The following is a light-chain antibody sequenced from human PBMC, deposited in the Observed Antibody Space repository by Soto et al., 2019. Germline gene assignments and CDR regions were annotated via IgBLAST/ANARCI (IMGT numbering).Light chain of an antibody. CDR1: PSVSSY. CDR2: DAS. Sequence: EIVLTQSPATLSLSPGERATLSCRASPSVSSYLAWYQQKPGQAPRLLIYDASNRATGIPARFSGSGSGTDFTLTISSLEPGDFAVYYCQQRSNWPWTFGQWTKVESK. CDR3: QQRSNWPWT. V-gene: IGKV3-11*01. J-gene: IGKJ1*01.